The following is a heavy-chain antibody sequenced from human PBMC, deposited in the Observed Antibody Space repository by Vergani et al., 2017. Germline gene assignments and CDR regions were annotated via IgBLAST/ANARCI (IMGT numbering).Heavy chain of an antibody. D-gene: IGHD3-10*01. CDR1: GGSISSGDYY. V-gene: IGHV4-30-4*01. CDR3: ARGSNVYYYGSGSYSVVYNXFDP. CDR2: IYYSGST. Sequence: QVQLQESGPGLVKPSQTLSLTCTVSGGSISSGDYYWSWIRQPPGKGLEWIGYIYYSGSTYYNPSLKSRVTISVDTSKNQFSLKLSSVTAADTAVYYCARGSNVYYYGSGSYSVVYNXFDPWGQGTLVTVSS. J-gene: IGHJ5*02.